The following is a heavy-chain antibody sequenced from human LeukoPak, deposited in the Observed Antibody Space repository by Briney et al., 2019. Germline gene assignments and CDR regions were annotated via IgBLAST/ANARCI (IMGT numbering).Heavy chain of an antibody. D-gene: IGHD7-27*01. Sequence: GGSLRLSCAASGFTFSSYAMSWVRQAPGKGLEWIGRIRDKANSYSTEHAASVKGRFTVSRDDSKKSLFLQMNNLKTDDTAVYYCTRGANWGSYFDFWGQGILVTVSS. CDR2: IRDKANSYST. CDR3: TRGANWGSYFDF. J-gene: IGHJ4*02. V-gene: IGHV3-72*01. CDR1: GFTFSSYA.